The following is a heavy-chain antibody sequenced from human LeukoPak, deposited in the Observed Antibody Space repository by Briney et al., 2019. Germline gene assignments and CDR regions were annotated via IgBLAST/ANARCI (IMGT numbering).Heavy chain of an antibody. Sequence: PSETLSLTCTVSGGSISSGDYYWSWIRQPPGKGLEWIGYIYYSGSTYYNPSLKSRVTISVDTSKNQSSLKLSSVTAADTAVYYCARVADLGYCSSTSCYTLKRHFDYWGQGTLVTVSS. V-gene: IGHV4-30-4*08. CDR2: IYYSGST. CDR3: ARVADLGYCSSTSCYTLKRHFDY. CDR1: GGSISSGDYY. J-gene: IGHJ4*02. D-gene: IGHD2-2*02.